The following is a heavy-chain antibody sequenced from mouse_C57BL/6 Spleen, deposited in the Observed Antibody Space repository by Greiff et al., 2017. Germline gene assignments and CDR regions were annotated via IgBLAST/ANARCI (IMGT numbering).Heavy chain of an antibody. CDR1: GYAFSSSW. V-gene: IGHV1-82*01. CDR3: ARDGYGSSRYYFDY. D-gene: IGHD1-1*01. Sequence: VQLQQSGPELVKPGASVKISCKASGYAFSSSWMNWVKQRPGKGLEWIGRIYPGDGGTNYNGKFKGKATLTADKSSSTAYMQRSSLTSEDSAVYFGARDGYGSSRYYFDYWGQGTTLTVSA. CDR2: IYPGDGGT. J-gene: IGHJ2*01.